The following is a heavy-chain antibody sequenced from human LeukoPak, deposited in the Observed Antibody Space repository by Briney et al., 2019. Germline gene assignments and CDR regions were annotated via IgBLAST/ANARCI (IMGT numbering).Heavy chain of an antibody. V-gene: IGHV3-7*01. CDR2: IKQDGSEK. CDR3: ARVMGDTAMVSSWFDP. CDR1: GFTFSRYW. Sequence: GGSLRLSCAASGFTFSRYWMSWVRQAPGKGLEWVANIKQDGSEKYYVDSVKGRFTISRDNAKNSLYLRMNSLRAEDTAVYYCARVMGDTAMVSSWFDPWGQGTLVTVSS. J-gene: IGHJ5*02. D-gene: IGHD5-18*01.